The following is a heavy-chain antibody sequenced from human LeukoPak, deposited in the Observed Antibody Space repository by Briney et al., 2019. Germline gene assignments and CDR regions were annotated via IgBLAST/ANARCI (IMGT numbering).Heavy chain of an antibody. D-gene: IGHD2-15*01. CDR3: ASEVGYCSGGSCYYFDY. CDR1: GGSISSSSYY. CDR2: IYYSGST. J-gene: IGHJ4*02. Sequence: PSETLSLTCTVSGGSISSSSYYRGWIRQPPGKGLEWIGSIYYSGSTYYNPSLKSRVTISVDTSKNQFSPKLSSVTAADTAVYYCASEVGYCSGGSCYYFDYWGQGTLVTVSS. V-gene: IGHV4-39*01.